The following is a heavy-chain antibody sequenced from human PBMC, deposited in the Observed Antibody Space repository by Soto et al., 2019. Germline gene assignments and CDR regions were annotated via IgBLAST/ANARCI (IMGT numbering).Heavy chain of an antibody. Sequence: GASVKVSCKVSGYTLTELSMHWVRQAPGKGLEWMGGFDPEDGETIYAQKFQGRVTMTEDTSTDTAYMELSSLRSEDTAVYYCATRGDYDSSGYHGFDYRGQGTLVTVAS. CDR1: GYTLTELS. CDR3: ATRGDYDSSGYHGFDY. D-gene: IGHD3-22*01. J-gene: IGHJ4*02. V-gene: IGHV1-24*01. CDR2: FDPEDGET.